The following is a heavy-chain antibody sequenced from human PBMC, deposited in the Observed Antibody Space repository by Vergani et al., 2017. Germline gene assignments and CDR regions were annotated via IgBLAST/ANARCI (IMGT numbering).Heavy chain of an antibody. Sequence: QVQLVESGGGVVQPGRSLRLSCAASGFTFSSYAMHWVRQAPGKGLEWVAVISYDGSNKYYADSVKGRFTISRDNSKNTLYLQMNSLRAEDTAVYYCARDGVLLWFGELLRGYYFDYWGQGTLVTVSS. CDR3: ARDGVLLWFGELLRGYYFDY. CDR2: ISYDGSNK. J-gene: IGHJ4*02. V-gene: IGHV3-30-3*01. CDR1: GFTFSSYA. D-gene: IGHD3-10*01.